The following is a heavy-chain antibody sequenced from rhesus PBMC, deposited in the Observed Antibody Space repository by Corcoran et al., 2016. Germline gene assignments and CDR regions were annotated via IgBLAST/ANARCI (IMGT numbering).Heavy chain of an antibody. Sequence: QVQLQESGPGLVKTSENLSITCTVSGASVSSSLWNWVRQPPGKGLGWIGRVSGSDGRTEYNPCLKRRVTSSTDTSKNQVSLSLNSVTAADTAVYFCAKHRGIGWFGYGLDSWGQGVLVTVSS. J-gene: IGHJ6*01. CDR2: VSGSDGRT. D-gene: IGHD6-31*01. CDR1: GASVSSSL. V-gene: IGHV4-173*01. CDR3: AKHRGIGWFGYGLDS.